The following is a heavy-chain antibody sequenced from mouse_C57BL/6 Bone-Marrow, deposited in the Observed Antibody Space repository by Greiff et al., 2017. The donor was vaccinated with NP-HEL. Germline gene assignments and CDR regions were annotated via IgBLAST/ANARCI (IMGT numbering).Heavy chain of an antibody. CDR2: ISYDGSN. J-gene: IGHJ3*01. CDR1: GYSITSGYY. Sequence: EVKVEESGPGLVKPSQSLSLTCSVTGYSITSGYYWNWIRQFPGNKLEWMGYISYDGSNNYNPSLKNRISITRDTSKNQFFLKLNSVTTEDTATYYCARAPNWDEFAYWGQGTLVTVSA. CDR3: ARAPNWDEFAY. D-gene: IGHD4-1*01. V-gene: IGHV3-6*01.